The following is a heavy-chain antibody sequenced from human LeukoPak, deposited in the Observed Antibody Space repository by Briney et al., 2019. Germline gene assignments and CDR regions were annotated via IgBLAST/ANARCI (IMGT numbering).Heavy chain of an antibody. Sequence: GGSLRLSCAASGFTFSTYSMHWVRQAPGKGLEWVANILYDGSHEFYADSVKGRFTISRDNSKNTLYLQINSLRTEDTAVYYCAKGGGTGYSSSWYSNWGQGTLVTVSS. CDR2: ILYDGSHE. CDR1: GFTFSTYS. V-gene: IGHV3-30*04. J-gene: IGHJ4*02. D-gene: IGHD6-13*01. CDR3: AKGGGTGYSSSWYSN.